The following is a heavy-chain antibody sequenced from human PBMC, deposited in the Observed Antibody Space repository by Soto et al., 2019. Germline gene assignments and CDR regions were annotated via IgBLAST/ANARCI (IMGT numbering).Heavy chain of an antibody. CDR3: ARGPLRFLEWSRPHRLREGNWFDP. Sequence: NPSETLSLTCAVYGGSFSGYYWSWIRQPPGKGLECIGEINHSGSTNCNPSLKSRVTISVDTSKNQFSLKLSSVTAADTAVYCCARGPLRFLEWSRPHRLREGNWFDPWGQGTLVTVSS. CDR1: GGSFSGYY. D-gene: IGHD3-3*01. CDR2: INHSGST. V-gene: IGHV4-34*01. J-gene: IGHJ5*02.